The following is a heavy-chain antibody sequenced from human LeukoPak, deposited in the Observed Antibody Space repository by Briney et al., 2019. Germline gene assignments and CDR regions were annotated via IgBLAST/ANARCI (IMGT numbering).Heavy chain of an antibody. D-gene: IGHD3-16*01. CDR3: AKGLHGGVGYGVDV. Sequence: GGSLRLSCTASGFTFSDYAMTWVRQAPGKGLEWVSSISGTGGRTYSADSVKGRFTISRDNSKNTLYLQMKNLRVEHTAVYYCAKGLHGGVGYGVDVWGQGTTVSVSS. CDR1: GFTFSDYA. V-gene: IGHV3-23*01. J-gene: IGHJ6*02. CDR2: ISGTGGRT.